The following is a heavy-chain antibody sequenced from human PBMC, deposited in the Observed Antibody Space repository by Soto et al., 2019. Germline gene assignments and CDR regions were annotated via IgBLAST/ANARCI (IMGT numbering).Heavy chain of an antibody. Sequence: QVQLQESGPGLVKPSETLSLTCTVSGGSISSYYWSWIRQPPGKGLEWIGYLYYSGSTTYNPPLKSRVNISVATSKNQFSRKLSSVTAAVTAVYYCARVLSRRFDPWGQGTLVTVSS. V-gene: IGHV4-59*08. CDR3: ARVLSRRFDP. CDR2: LYYSGST. CDR1: GGSISSYY. J-gene: IGHJ5*02.